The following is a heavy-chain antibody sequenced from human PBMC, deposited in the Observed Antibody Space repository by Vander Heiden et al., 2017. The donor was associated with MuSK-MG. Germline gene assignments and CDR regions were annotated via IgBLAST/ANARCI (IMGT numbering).Heavy chain of an antibody. Sequence: QVQLQESGPGLVKPSETLSLTCTVSGGSISSYYWSWIRQPPGKGLEWIGYIYYSGSTNYNPSLKSRVTISVDTSKNQFSLKLSSVTAADTAVYYCARDTWYFDLWGRGTLVTVSP. CDR3: ARDTWYFDL. V-gene: IGHV4-59*01. J-gene: IGHJ2*01. CDR2: IYYSGST. CDR1: GGSISSYY.